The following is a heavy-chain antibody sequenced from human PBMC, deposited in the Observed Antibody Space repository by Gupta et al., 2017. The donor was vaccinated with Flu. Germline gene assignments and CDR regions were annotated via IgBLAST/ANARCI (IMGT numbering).Heavy chain of an antibody. J-gene: IGHJ4*02. Sequence: EVQLVESGGGLVQPGGSLRLSCAASGLPVSSNYMSWVRQAPGKGLEWVSVIYSGGSTYYADSVKGRFTISRDNSKNTLYLQMNSLRAEDTAVYYCARTGEGDYVLFDYWGQGTLVTVSS. CDR1: GLPVSSNY. CDR3: ARTGEGDYVLFDY. V-gene: IGHV3-66*02. CDR2: IYSGGST. D-gene: IGHD4-17*01.